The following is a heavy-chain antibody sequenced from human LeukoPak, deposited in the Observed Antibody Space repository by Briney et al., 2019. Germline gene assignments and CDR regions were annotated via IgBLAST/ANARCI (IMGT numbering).Heavy chain of an antibody. V-gene: IGHV4-59*01. Sequence: PSETLSLTCTVSGGSISSYYWSWIRQPPGKGLEWIGYIYYSGSTNYNPSLKSRVTIPVDTSKNQFSLKLSSVTAADTAVYYCARDRPNHYDTHDAFDIWGQGTMVTVSS. J-gene: IGHJ3*02. CDR1: GGSISSYY. D-gene: IGHD3-22*01. CDR3: ARDRPNHYDTHDAFDI. CDR2: IYYSGST.